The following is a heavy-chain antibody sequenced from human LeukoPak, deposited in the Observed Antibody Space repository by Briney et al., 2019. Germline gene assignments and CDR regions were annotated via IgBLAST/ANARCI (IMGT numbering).Heavy chain of an antibody. CDR3: AYLPRDY. D-gene: IGHD3-9*01. J-gene: IGHJ4*02. CDR2: ISNSGAST. CDR1: GFTFSSYA. Sequence: QSGGSLRLSCAASGFTFSSYAMHWVRQAPGKGLEWVSAISNSGASTYYADSVKGRFTISRDNSKNTLYLQMNSLRAEDTAVYYCAYLPRDYWGQGTLVTVSS. V-gene: IGHV3-23*01.